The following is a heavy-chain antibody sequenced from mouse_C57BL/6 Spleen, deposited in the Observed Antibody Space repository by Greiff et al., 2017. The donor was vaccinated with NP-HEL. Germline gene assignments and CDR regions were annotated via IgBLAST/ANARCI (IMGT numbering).Heavy chain of an antibody. Sequence: QVQLQQSGAELARPGASVKLSCKASGYTFTSYGISWVKQRTGQGLEWIGEIYPRSGNTYYNEKFKGKATLTADKSSSTAYMELRRLTSEDAAVYFCARERVDYGSSYGFAYWGQGTLVTVSA. V-gene: IGHV1-81*01. CDR3: ARERVDYGSSYGFAY. D-gene: IGHD1-1*01. J-gene: IGHJ3*01. CDR1: GYTFTSYG. CDR2: IYPRSGNT.